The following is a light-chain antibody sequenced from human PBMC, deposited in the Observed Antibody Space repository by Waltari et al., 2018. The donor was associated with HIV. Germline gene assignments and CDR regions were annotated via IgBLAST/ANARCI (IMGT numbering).Light chain of an antibody. CDR1: SSNIGAGYD. Sequence: QSVLTQPPSVSGAPGQRVTISCNGSSSNIGAGYDVHWYQQLPRAAPKLLIFGNTKRPSGVPDRFSGSQSGTSASLAITGLQTEDEADYHCHSYDSSLSGPLFGGGTTLTVL. J-gene: IGLJ3*02. CDR2: GNT. CDR3: HSYDSSLSGPL. V-gene: IGLV1-40*01.